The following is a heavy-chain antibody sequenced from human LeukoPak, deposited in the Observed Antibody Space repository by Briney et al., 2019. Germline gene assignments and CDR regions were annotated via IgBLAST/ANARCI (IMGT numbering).Heavy chain of an antibody. CDR3: ARGVTGYSSSWYGRGNWFDP. D-gene: IGHD6-13*01. CDR1: GFTFSDYY. J-gene: IGHJ5*02. CDR2: ISSSGSTI. V-gene: IGHV3-11*01. Sequence: GGSLRLSCAASGFTFSDYYMSWIRQAPGKGLGWVSYISSSGSTIYYADSVKGRFTISRDNAKNSLYLQMNSLRAEDTAVYYCARGVTGYSSSWYGRGNWFDPWGQGTLVTVSS.